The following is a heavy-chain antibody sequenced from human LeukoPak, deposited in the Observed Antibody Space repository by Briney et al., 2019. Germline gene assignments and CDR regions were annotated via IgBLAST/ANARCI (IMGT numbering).Heavy chain of an antibody. CDR2: INHSGST. Sequence: SETLSLTCAVYGGSFSGYYWSWIRQPPGKGLEWIGEINHSGSTNYNPSLKSRVTISVDTSKNQFSLKLSSVTAADTAVYYCATREGIREGGATLNWFDPWGQGTLVTVSS. D-gene: IGHD1-26*01. J-gene: IGHJ5*02. V-gene: IGHV4-34*01. CDR3: ATREGIREGGATLNWFDP. CDR1: GGSFSGYY.